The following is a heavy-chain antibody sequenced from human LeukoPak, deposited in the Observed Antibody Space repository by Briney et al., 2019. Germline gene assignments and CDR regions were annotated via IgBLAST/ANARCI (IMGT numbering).Heavy chain of an antibody. CDR1: GGTFSSYA. Sequence: GASVKVSCKASGGTFSSYAISWVQQAPGQGLEWMGGIIPIFGTANYAQKFQGRVTITADKSTSTAYMELSSLRSEDTAVYYCARVSSIAAAGTRGYDAFDIWGQGTMVTVSS. D-gene: IGHD6-13*01. J-gene: IGHJ3*02. CDR3: ARVSSIAAAGTRGYDAFDI. CDR2: IIPIFGTA. V-gene: IGHV1-69*06.